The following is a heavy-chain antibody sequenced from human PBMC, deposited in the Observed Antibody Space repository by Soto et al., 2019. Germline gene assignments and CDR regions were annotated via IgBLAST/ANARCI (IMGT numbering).Heavy chain of an antibody. CDR1: GFTFSNAW. Sequence: EVQLVESGGGLVKPGGSLRLSCAASGFTFSNAWMSWVRQAPGKGLEWVGRITSKPDNYATVYAASVKGRFSFSRDDLMNTAFLQMNSLKSEDTAVYYCTRSYENNAYYFDHWGPGTLVTVSS. CDR2: ITSKPDNYAT. V-gene: IGHV3-15*05. D-gene: IGHD3-16*01. J-gene: IGHJ1*01. CDR3: TRSYENNAYYFDH.